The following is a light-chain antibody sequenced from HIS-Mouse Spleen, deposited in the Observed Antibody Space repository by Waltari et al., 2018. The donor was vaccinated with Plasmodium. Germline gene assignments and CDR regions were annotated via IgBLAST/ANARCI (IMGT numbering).Light chain of an antibody. J-gene: IGKJ2*01. CDR2: AAS. V-gene: IGKV1-39*01. CDR1: QSISSY. Sequence: DIQMTQSPSSLSASVGDSVTITCRASQSISSYLNWYQQKPGKAPKLLIYAASSLQSGVPSRFSGSGSGTDFTLTISSLQPEDFATYYCQQSHTFGQGTKLEIK. CDR3: QQSHT.